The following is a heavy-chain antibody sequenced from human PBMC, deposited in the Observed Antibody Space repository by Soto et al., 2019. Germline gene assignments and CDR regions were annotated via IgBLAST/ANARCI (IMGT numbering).Heavy chain of an antibody. CDR2: ISYDGSNK. J-gene: IGHJ6*02. Sequence: QVQLVESGGGVVQPGRSLRLSCAASGFTFSSYAMHWVRQAPGKGLEWVAVISYDGSNKYYADSVKGRFTISRDNSKNTLFLQMNSLRAKDTAVYYCARRDYFYYGMDVWGQGTTVTVSS. CDR3: ARRDYFYYGMDV. CDR1: GFTFSSYA. V-gene: IGHV3-30-3*01.